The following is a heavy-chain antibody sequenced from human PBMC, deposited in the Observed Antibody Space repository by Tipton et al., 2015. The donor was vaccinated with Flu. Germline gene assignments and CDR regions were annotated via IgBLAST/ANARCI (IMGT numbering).Heavy chain of an antibody. CDR3: VRKGFGDY. Sequence: GSLRLSCAASGLTFSSYGMSWVRQAPGKGLEWVSSISAGATYIYYADSVKGRFTISRDNSKNALYLLINSLRAEDTAVYYCVRKGFGDYWGQGILVTVSS. CDR1: GLTFSSYG. D-gene: IGHD3-10*01. J-gene: IGHJ4*02. V-gene: IGHV3-23*01. CDR2: ISAGATYI.